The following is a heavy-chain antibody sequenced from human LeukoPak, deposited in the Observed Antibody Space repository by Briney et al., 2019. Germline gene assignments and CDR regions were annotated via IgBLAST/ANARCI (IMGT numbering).Heavy chain of an antibody. CDR1: GGTFSSYA. D-gene: IGHD3-22*01. CDR2: IIPIFGTA. V-gene: IGHV1-69*05. J-gene: IGHJ4*02. Sequence: SVKVSCKAPGGTFSSYAISWVRQAPGQGLEWMGRIIPIFGTANYAQKFQGRVTITTDESTSTAYMELSSLRSEDTAVYYCARDRTYDSSGYATFGYWGQGTLVTVSS. CDR3: ARDRTYDSSGYATFGY.